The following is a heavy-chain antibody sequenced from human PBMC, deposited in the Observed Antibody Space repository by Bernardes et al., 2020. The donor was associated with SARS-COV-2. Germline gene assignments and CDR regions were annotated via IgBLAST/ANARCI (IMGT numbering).Heavy chain of an antibody. Sequence: ASMKVSCKASGYAFRSYGISWARQAPGQGLEWMGWISGFNGDTSYIQKIQDRVTMTTDTSTSTAYMDLRDLRSDDTAVYYCAREVMVRISDTYRNGMDLWGQGTTVTVSS. D-gene: IGHD3-10*01. CDR1: GYAFRSYG. CDR3: AREVMVRISDTYRNGMDL. CDR2: ISGFNGDT. J-gene: IGHJ6*02. V-gene: IGHV1-18*01.